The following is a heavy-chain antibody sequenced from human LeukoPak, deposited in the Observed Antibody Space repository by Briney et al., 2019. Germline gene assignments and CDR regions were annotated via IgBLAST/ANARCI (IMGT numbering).Heavy chain of an antibody. CDR2: INHSGST. CDR3: ARPGIMAAAGTRHYYYYGMDV. Sequence: SETLSLTCAVYGGSFSGYYWSWIRQPPGKGLEWIGEINHSGSTNYNPSLKSRVTISVDTSKNQFSLKLSSVTAADTAVYYCARPGIMAAAGTRHYYYYGMDVWGQGTTVTVSS. V-gene: IGHV4-34*01. J-gene: IGHJ6*02. CDR1: GGSFSGYY. D-gene: IGHD6-13*01.